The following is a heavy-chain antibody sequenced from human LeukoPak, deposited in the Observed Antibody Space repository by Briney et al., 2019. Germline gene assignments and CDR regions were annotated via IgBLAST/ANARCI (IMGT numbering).Heavy chain of an antibody. Sequence: GGSLRLSCAASGFTFSSYGMHWVRQAPGKGLEWVAVIWYDGSNKYYADSVKGRFTISRDNSKNTLYLQMNSLRAEDTAVYYCAKVGGYDFWSGYPDAFDIWGQGTMVTVSS. V-gene: IGHV3-33*06. CDR1: GFTFSSYG. D-gene: IGHD3-3*01. CDR2: IWYDGSNK. J-gene: IGHJ3*02. CDR3: AKVGGYDFWSGYPDAFDI.